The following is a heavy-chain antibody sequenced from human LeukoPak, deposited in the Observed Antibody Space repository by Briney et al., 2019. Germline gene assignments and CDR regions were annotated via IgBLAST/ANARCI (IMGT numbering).Heavy chain of an antibody. D-gene: IGHD6-25*01. Sequence: GGSLRLSCAASGFTFSDYYMSWIRQAPAKGLEWVSYISSSDSTIYYADSVKGRFTISRDNAKNSLYLQMNSLRAEDTAVYYCASAGIAAGTFQHWGQGTLVTVSS. CDR3: ASAGIAAGTFQH. V-gene: IGHV3-11*01. CDR2: ISSSDSTI. CDR1: GFTFSDYY. J-gene: IGHJ1*01.